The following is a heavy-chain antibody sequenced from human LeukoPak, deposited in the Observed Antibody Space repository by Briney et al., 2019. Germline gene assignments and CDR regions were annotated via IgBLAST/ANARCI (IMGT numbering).Heavy chain of an antibody. Sequence: GRSLRLSCAASGFTFSSYGMHWVRQAPGKGLEWVAVISYDGSNKYYADSVKGRFTISRDNSKNTLYLQMNSLRAEDTAVYYCAKDKAVAGNYYYYYGMDVWGQGTTVIVSS. CDR2: ISYDGSNK. J-gene: IGHJ6*02. V-gene: IGHV3-30*18. D-gene: IGHD6-19*01. CDR1: GFTFSSYG. CDR3: AKDKAVAGNYYYYYGMDV.